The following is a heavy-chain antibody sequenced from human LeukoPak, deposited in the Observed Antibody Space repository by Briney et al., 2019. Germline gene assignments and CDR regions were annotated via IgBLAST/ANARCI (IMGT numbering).Heavy chain of an antibody. CDR2: ISGSGGST. CDR1: GFTFSSYG. CDR3: AKARSASWFGELLFDY. Sequence: PGGSARLSCAASGFTFSSYGMSWVRQAPGKGLEWVSAISGSGGSTYYADSVKGRFTISRDNSKNTLYLQMNSLRAEDTAVYYCAKARSASWFGELLFDYWGQGTLVTVSS. D-gene: IGHD3-10*01. V-gene: IGHV3-23*01. J-gene: IGHJ4*02.